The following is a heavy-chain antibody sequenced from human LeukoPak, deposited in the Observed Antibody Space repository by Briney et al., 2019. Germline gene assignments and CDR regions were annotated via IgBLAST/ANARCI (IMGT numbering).Heavy chain of an antibody. V-gene: IGHV4-30-2*01. Sequence: SETLSLTCTVSGGSISSGGYYWSWIRQPPGKGLEWIGYIYHSGSTYYNPSLKSRVTISVDRSKNQFSLKLSSVTAADTAVYYCARAGILHQRYFQHWGQGTLVTVSS. J-gene: IGHJ1*01. CDR1: GGSISSGGYY. D-gene: IGHD2-15*01. CDR3: ARAGILHQRYFQH. CDR2: IYHSGST.